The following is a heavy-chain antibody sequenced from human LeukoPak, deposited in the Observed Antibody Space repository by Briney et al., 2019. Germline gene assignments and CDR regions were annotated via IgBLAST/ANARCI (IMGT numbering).Heavy chain of an antibody. J-gene: IGHJ4*02. Sequence: SETLSLTCSVSNFSISSGYHWGWIRQPPGKGLEWIGSIYYSGSTDYNPSLKSRVTISVDTSKTQFSLKLSSVTAADTAVYYCARGHYDILTGYYSNYFDYWGQGTLVTVSS. CDR2: IYYSGST. CDR3: ARGHYDILTGYYSNYFDY. D-gene: IGHD3-9*01. CDR1: NFSISSGYH. V-gene: IGHV4-38-2*02.